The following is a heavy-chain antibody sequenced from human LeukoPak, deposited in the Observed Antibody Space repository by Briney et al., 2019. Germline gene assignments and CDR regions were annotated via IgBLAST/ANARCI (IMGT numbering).Heavy chain of an antibody. CDR3: ARGGGPKNAARSPRQPLANFDY. V-gene: IGHV4-34*01. J-gene: IGHJ4*02. CDR2: INHSGST. D-gene: IGHD6-6*01. CDR1: GGSFSGYY. Sequence: SETLSLTCAVYGGSFSGYYWSWIRQPPGKGLEWIGEINHSGSTNYNPSLKSRVTLSVDTSKNQFSLKLSSVTAADTAVYYCARGGGPKNAARSPRQPLANFDYWGQGTLVTVSS.